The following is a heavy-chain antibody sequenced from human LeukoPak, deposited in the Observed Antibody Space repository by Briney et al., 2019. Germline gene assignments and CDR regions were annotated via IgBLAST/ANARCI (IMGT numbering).Heavy chain of an antibody. Sequence: ASVKVSCKASGYTFTGYYTHWVRQAPGQGLEWMGWINPNSGGTNYAQKFQGRVTMTRDTSISTAYMELSRLRSDDTAVYYCARDLNIFGVVSYYFDYWGQGTLVTVSS. CDR3: ARDLNIFGVVSYYFDY. CDR2: INPNSGGT. D-gene: IGHD3-3*02. V-gene: IGHV1-2*02. J-gene: IGHJ4*02. CDR1: GYTFTGYY.